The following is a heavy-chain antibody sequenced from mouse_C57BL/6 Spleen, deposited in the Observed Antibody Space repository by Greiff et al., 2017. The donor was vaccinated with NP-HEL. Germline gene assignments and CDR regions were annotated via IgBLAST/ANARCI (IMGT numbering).Heavy chain of an antibody. CDR2: IDPETGGT. CDR3: TRFIEFITTVGYFDY. D-gene: IGHD1-1*01. J-gene: IGHJ2*01. Sequence: QVQLQQSGAELVRPGASVTLSCKASGYTFTDYEMHWVKQTPVHGLEWIGAIDPETGGTAYNQKFKGKAILTADKSSSTAYMELRSLTSEDSAVYYCTRFIEFITTVGYFDYWGQGTTLTVSS. CDR1: GYTFTDYE. V-gene: IGHV1-15*01.